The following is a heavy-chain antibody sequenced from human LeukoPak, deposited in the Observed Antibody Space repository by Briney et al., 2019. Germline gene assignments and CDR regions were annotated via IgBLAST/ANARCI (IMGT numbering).Heavy chain of an antibody. D-gene: IGHD3-9*01. V-gene: IGHV4-39*01. CDR2: IYYSGST. CDR1: GGSISSSSDY. Sequence: SETLSLTCTVSGGSISSSSDYWAWIRQSPGKGLEWIGSIYYSGSTNYSPSLKSRVTISVDTSKNQFSLKLSSVTAADTAVYYCARLSGYDILTGDFFDYWGQGTLVTVSS. J-gene: IGHJ4*02. CDR3: ARLSGYDILTGDFFDY.